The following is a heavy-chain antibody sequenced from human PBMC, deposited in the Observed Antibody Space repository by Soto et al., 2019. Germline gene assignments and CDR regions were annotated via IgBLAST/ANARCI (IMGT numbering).Heavy chain of an antibody. D-gene: IGHD3-9*01. Sequence: GGSLRLSCAASGFTFSDYYMSWIRQAPGKGLEWVSYISSSGSTIYYADSVKGRFTISRENAKNSLYLQMNSLRAEETAVYYCARDNVLRYFDWLSEKIYYYYYMDVWGKGTTVTVSS. CDR2: ISSSGSTI. J-gene: IGHJ6*03. V-gene: IGHV3-11*01. CDR3: ARDNVLRYFDWLSEKIYYYYYMDV. CDR1: GFTFSDYY.